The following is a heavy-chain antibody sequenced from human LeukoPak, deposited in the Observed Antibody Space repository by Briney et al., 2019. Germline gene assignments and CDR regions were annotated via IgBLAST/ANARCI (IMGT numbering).Heavy chain of an antibody. V-gene: IGHV1-46*01. D-gene: IGHD5-18*01. J-gene: IGHJ4*02. CDR1: GYTFTSYY. CDR2: INPSGGST. Sequence: GASVKVSCKAPGYTFTSYYMHWVRQAPGQGLEWMGIINPSGGSTSYAQKFQGRVTMTRDTSTSTAYMELRSLRSDDTAVYYCARASRGYSYDYWGQGTLVTVSS. CDR3: ARASRGYSYDY.